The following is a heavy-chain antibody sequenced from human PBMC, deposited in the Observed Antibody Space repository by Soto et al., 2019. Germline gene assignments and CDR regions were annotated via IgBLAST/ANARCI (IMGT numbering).Heavy chain of an antibody. CDR3: ARERRGDYLLYNYGMDV. Sequence: SVKVSCKASGGTFSSYAISWVRQAPGQGLEWMGGIIPIFGTANYAQKFQGRVTITADESTSTAYMELSSLRSEDTAVYYCARERRGDYLLYNYGMDVWGQATTVTVAS. V-gene: IGHV1-69*13. CDR1: GGTFSSYA. CDR2: IIPIFGTA. D-gene: IGHD4-17*01. J-gene: IGHJ6*01.